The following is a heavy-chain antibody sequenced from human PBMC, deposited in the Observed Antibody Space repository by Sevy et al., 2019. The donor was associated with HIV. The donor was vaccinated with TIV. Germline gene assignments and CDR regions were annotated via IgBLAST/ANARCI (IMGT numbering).Heavy chain of an antibody. V-gene: IGHV4-39*01. J-gene: IGHJ4*02. CDR2: IYYSAST. CDR3: ARYGGIVDRAFDF. D-gene: IGHD2-21*01. Sequence: SETLSLTCSVSGVSMSSSSYDWGWIRQPPGKGLEWIGSIYYSASTYYNPSLMSRVTVSVDTSKNQFSLNLRSVTAADTAVYYCARYGGIVDRAFDFWGRGTLVTVSS. CDR1: GVSMSSSSYD.